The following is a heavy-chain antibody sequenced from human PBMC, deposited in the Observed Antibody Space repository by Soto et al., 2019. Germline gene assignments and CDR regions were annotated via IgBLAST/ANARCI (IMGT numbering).Heavy chain of an antibody. J-gene: IGHJ6*03. CDR3: ARVSSSGWQYYYYYYYMDV. D-gene: IGHD6-19*01. CDR2: IWYDGSNK. CDR1: GFTFSSYG. V-gene: IGHV3-33*01. Sequence: GGSLRISCAASGFTFSSYGMHWVRQAPGKGLEWVAVIWYDGSNKYYADSVKGRFTISRDNSKNTLYLQMNSLRAEDTAVYYCARVSSSGWQYYYYYYYMDVWGKGTTVTVSS.